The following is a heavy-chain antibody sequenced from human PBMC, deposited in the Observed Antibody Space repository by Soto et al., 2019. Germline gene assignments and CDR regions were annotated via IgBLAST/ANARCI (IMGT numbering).Heavy chain of an antibody. CDR3: AKDGNPIPYLTGYYRLGWFDP. CDR2: ISGSGGST. D-gene: IGHD3-9*01. Sequence: GGSLRRSCAASGFTFSSYTMSWVRQAPGKGLEWVSAISGSGGSTYYADSVKGRFTISRDNSKNTLYLQMNSLRAEDTAVYYCAKDGNPIPYLTGYYRLGWFDPWGQGTLVTVSS. V-gene: IGHV3-23*01. CDR1: GFTFSSYT. J-gene: IGHJ5*02.